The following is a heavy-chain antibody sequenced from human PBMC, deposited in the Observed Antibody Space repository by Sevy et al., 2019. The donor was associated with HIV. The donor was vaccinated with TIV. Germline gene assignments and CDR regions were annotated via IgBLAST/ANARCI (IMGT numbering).Heavy chain of an antibody. CDR3: ARGTPPLHDYSNYGAGWFDP. D-gene: IGHD4-4*01. Sequence: SETLSLTCTVSGGSISSYYWSWIRQPPGKGLEWIGYIYYSGSTNYNPSLKSRVTISVDTSKNQFSLKLSSVTAADTAVYYGARGTPPLHDYSNYGAGWFDPWGQGTLVTVSS. CDR1: GGSISSYY. CDR2: IYYSGST. J-gene: IGHJ5*02. V-gene: IGHV4-59*01.